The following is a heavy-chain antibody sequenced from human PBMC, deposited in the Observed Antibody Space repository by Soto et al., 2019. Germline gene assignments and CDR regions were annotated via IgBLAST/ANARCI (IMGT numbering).Heavy chain of an antibody. CDR2: ISAYNGNT. CDR3: ARGDGSSGLDP. Sequence: QVQVVQSGTEVKKPGASVKVSCKASGYTFTNYGISWVRQAPGQGLEWMGWISAYNGNTNYAQIFQGRVTLTTDPSTTTAYMELRSLRSDDTAVYYCARGDGSSGLDPWGQGTLVTVSS. V-gene: IGHV1-18*01. CDR1: GYTFTNYG. D-gene: IGHD3-10*01. J-gene: IGHJ5*02.